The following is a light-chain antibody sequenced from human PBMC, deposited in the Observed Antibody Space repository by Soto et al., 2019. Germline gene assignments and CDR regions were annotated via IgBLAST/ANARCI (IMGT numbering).Light chain of an antibody. CDR1: SSDIGGYNY. Sequence: QSALTQPASVSGSPGQSITISCTGTSSDIGGYNYVSWYQQHPGKAPKFMIYEVTNRPSGVSYRFSGSKSGNTAFLTISGLQAEDEADYYCSSYTSSTNGVFGGGTQLTVL. J-gene: IGLJ3*02. CDR3: SSYTSSTNGV. CDR2: EVT. V-gene: IGLV2-14*01.